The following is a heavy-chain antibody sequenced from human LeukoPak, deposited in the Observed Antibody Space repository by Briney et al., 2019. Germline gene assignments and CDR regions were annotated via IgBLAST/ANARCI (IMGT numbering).Heavy chain of an antibody. CDR2: IYYSGST. Sequence: SETLSLTCTVSGGSISSYYWSWIRQTPGKGLEWIGYIYYSGSTNFNPSLKSRVTISVDTSKNQFSLKMSSVTAADTAVYFCARGGPPGYYYAHYMDVWGKGTTVTISS. V-gene: IGHV4-59*01. J-gene: IGHJ6*03. CDR1: GGSISSYY. CDR3: ARGGPPGYYYAHYMDV.